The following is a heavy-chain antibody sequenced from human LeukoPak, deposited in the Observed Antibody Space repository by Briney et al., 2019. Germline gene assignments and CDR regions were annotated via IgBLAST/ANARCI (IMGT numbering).Heavy chain of an antibody. D-gene: IGHD4-23*01. CDR1: GGTFSSYA. Sequence: SVKVSCKASGGTFSSYAISWVRQAPGQGLEWMGGIIPIFGTANYAQKFQGRVTITADKSTSTAYMELSSLRSEDTAVYYCARENGGNAPYYFDYWGQGTLVTVSS. CDR2: IIPIFGTA. J-gene: IGHJ4*02. CDR3: ARENGGNAPYYFDY. V-gene: IGHV1-69*06.